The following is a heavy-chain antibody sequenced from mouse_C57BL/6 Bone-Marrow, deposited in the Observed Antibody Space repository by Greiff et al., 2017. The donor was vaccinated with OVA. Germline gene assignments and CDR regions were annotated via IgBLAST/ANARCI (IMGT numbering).Heavy chain of an antibody. V-gene: IGHV5-4*01. CDR3: AREWGSSYDD. J-gene: IGHJ2*01. CDR1: GFTFSSYA. CDR2: ISDGGSYT. Sequence: EVMLVESGGGLVKPGGSLKLSCAASGFTFSSYAMSWVRQTPEKRLEWVATISDGGSYTYYPDNVKGRFTISRDNAKNNLYLQMSQLKSEDTAMYYCAREWGSSYDDWGKGTTLTVSS. D-gene: IGHD1-1*01.